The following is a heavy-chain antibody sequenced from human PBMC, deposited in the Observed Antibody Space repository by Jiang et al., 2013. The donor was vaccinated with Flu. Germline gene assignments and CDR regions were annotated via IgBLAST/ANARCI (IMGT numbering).Heavy chain of an antibody. D-gene: IGHD1-26*01. Sequence: GAEVKKPGESLKISCKASGHDFFYYWAGWVRHVPGKGLEWIGIIYAADSDIKYSPPFQGQVTLSADRSTAYLQWSSLKAPDTAIYYCATHSREGATWRNAFDIWGQGTLVTVSS. J-gene: IGHJ3*02. CDR3: ATHSREGATWRNAFDI. CDR1: GHDFFYYW. CDR2: IYAADSDI. V-gene: IGHV5-51*01.